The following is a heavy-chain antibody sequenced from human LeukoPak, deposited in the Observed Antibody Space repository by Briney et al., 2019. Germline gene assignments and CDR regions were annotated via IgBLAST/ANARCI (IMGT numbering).Heavy chain of an antibody. D-gene: IGHD6-13*01. CDR1: GFTFSSFN. CDR2: ISSGRTYT. V-gene: IGHV3-21*01. CDR3: ARGDRSAVFDY. Sequence: GGSLRLSCAAYGFTFSSFNMNWVRQAPGKGLEWVSSISSGRTYTYYADSVKGRFTISRENTKRSLFLQMNSLRAEDTAIYYCARGDRSAVFDYWGQGSLVTASS. J-gene: IGHJ4*02.